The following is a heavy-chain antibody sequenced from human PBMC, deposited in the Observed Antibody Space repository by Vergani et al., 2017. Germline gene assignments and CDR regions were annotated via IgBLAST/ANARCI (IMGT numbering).Heavy chain of an antibody. D-gene: IGHD6-19*01. Sequence: QVPLQESGPGLVKPSQTLSLTCTVSGGSISSGGYYWSWIRQPPGKGLEWIGHIYYSGDTNYTPSLKSRVTISVDTSKNQFSLKLSSVTAAGTAVYYCARARTPDVGWYGDYFDYWGQGTLVTVSS. CDR1: GGSISSGGYY. J-gene: IGHJ4*02. CDR3: ARARTPDVGWYGDYFDY. V-gene: IGHV4-61*08. CDR2: IYYSGDT.